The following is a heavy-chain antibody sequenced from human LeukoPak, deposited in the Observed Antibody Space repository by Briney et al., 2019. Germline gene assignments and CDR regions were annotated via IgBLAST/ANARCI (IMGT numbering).Heavy chain of an antibody. CDR3: ARDKIGYDYITSEFDY. D-gene: IGHD5-12*01. V-gene: IGHV3-30*04. Sequence: GGSLRLSCAASGFTFSSYAMHWVRQAPGKGLEWVAVISYDGSNKYYADSVKGRFTISRDNSKNTLYLQMNSLRAEDTAVYYCARDKIGYDYITSEFDYWGQGTLVTVSS. J-gene: IGHJ4*02. CDR2: ISYDGSNK. CDR1: GFTFSSYA.